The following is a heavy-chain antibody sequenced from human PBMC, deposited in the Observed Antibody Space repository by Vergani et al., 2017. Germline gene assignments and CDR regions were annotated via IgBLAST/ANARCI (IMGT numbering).Heavy chain of an antibody. CDR3: ARDHRSRSSELRFLEWLYYYYYGMDV. J-gene: IGHJ6*02. D-gene: IGHD3-3*01. Sequence: QVQLQQWGAGLLKPSETLSLTCAVYGGSFSGYYWSWIRQPPGKGLEWIGEINHSGSTNYNPSLKSRVTISVDTSKNQFSLKLSSVTAADTAVYYCARDHRSRSSELRFLEWLYYYYYGMDVWGRGTTVTVSS. CDR2: INHSGST. V-gene: IGHV4-34*01. CDR1: GGSFSGYY.